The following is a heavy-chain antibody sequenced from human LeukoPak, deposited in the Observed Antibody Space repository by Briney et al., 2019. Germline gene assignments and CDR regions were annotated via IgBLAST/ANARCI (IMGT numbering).Heavy chain of an antibody. Sequence: TSETLSLTRTVSGGSIRSYYWSWIRQPPGKGLEWIGYIYYSGSTNYNPSLKSRVTISVDTSKNQFSLKLSSVTAADTAVYYCARTLYGGKAQIDYWGQGTLVTVSS. CDR3: ARTLYGGKAQIDY. V-gene: IGHV4-59*01. CDR1: GGSIRSYY. CDR2: IYYSGST. J-gene: IGHJ4*02. D-gene: IGHD4-23*01.